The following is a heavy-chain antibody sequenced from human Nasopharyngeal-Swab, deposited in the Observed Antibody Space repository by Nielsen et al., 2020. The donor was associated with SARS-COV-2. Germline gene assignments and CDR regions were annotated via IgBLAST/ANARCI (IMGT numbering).Heavy chain of an antibody. CDR3: ARGGDGYPIDY. V-gene: IGHV4-4*02. Sequence: WIRQPPGKGLEWIGEIYHSGSTNYNPSLKSRVTISVDTSKNQFSLKLSSVTAADTAVYYCARGGDGYPIDYWGQGTLVTVSS. CDR2: IYHSGST. D-gene: IGHD5-24*01. J-gene: IGHJ4*02.